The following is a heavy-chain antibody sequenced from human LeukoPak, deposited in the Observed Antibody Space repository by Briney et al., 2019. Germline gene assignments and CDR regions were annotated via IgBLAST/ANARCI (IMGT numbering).Heavy chain of an antibody. CDR1: GFTFSSYA. CDR2: ISGSGGST. D-gene: IGHD3-10*01. J-gene: IGHJ3*02. V-gene: IGHV3-23*01. CDR3: TKRMIQGVPDAFDI. Sequence: GGSLRLSCAASGFTFSSYAMSWVRQAPGKGLECVSGISGSGGSTYYADSVKGRFTISRDNSKNTLYLEMNNLRAEDTAVYYCTKRMIQGVPDAFDIWGQGTMVTVSS.